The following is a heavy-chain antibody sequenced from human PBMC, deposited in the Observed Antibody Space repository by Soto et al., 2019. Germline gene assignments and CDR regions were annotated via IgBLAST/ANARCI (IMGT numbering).Heavy chain of an antibody. Sequence: GASVKVSCKASGYTFTSYGISWVRQAPGQGLEWMGWISAYNGNTNYAQKLQGRVTMTTDTSTSTAYMELRSLRSDDTAVYYCARDPTPLLRGYSYVFDYWGQGTLVTVSS. J-gene: IGHJ4*02. CDR3: ARDPTPLLRGYSYVFDY. CDR1: GYTFTSYG. CDR2: ISAYNGNT. V-gene: IGHV1-18*01. D-gene: IGHD5-18*01.